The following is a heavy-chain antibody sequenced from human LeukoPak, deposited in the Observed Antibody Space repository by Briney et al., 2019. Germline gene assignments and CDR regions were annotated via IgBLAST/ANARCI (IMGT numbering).Heavy chain of an antibody. D-gene: IGHD4-11*01. V-gene: IGHV3-7*01. CDR2: IKTDASEK. CDR3: ATYSTRNAREFQS. J-gene: IGHJ1*01. CDR1: GFIFSNCW. Sequence: GGSLRLSCEPSGFIFSNCWMTGVRQAPGKGLEWVANIKTDASEKYYADSVKGRFTISRDNAKMSLYLQMNSLRVEDTAVYYCATYSTRNAREFQSWGQGTLVTVSS.